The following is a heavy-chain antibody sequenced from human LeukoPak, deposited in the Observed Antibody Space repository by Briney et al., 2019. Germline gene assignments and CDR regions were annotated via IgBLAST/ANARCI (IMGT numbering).Heavy chain of an antibody. CDR1: GYTFTGYY. J-gene: IGHJ4*02. CDR2: INPNSGGT. D-gene: IGHD6-19*01. Sequence: ASVKVSCKASGYTFTGYYMHWVRQAPGQGLEWMGWINPNSGGTNYAQKFQGRVTMTRDTSISTAYMELSRLRSDDTAVYYCARENIAVEVLLENWGQGTLVTVSS. V-gene: IGHV1-2*02. CDR3: ARENIAVEVLLEN.